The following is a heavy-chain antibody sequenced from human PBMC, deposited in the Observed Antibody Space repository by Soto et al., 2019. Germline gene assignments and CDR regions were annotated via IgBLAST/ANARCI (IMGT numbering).Heavy chain of an antibody. Sequence: QVQLQESGPGLVRPSQTLSLTCTVSGGSMNSEHYHWTWIRQAPGKGLEWIGYIHYTGSIRYNPSLQSRITMSVDTCKNLFSLNLSSVTAADTAVYFCVREDDGGDRDYYGLDVWGQGTTVTVSS. D-gene: IGHD2-21*02. J-gene: IGHJ6*02. CDR3: VREDDGGDRDYYGLDV. CDR1: GGSMNSEHYH. CDR2: IHYTGSI. V-gene: IGHV4-30-4*01.